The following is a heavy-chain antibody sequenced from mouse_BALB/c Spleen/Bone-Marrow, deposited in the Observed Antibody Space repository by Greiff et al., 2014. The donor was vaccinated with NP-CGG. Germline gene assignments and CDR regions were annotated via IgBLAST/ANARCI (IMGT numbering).Heavy chain of an antibody. Sequence: VQLQQSGGGLVQPGGSLKLSCAASGFDFSRYWMSWVRQAPGKGLEWIGEINPDSSPINYTPSLKDKFIISRDNAKNTLYLRMRKVRSEDTALYYCARPHYYGSNAMDYWGQGTSVTVSS. V-gene: IGHV4-1*02. CDR2: INPDSSPI. CDR3: ARPHYYGSNAMDY. CDR1: GFDFSRYW. J-gene: IGHJ4*01. D-gene: IGHD1-2*01.